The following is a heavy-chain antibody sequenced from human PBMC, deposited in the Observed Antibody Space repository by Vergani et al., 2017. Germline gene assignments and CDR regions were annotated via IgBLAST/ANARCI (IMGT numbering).Heavy chain of an antibody. J-gene: IGHJ6*03. CDR3: ARDRREYSGYDHYYYMDV. CDR2: IYYSGST. CDR1: GGSISSSSYY. D-gene: IGHD5-12*01. Sequence: QLQLQESGPGLVKPSETLSLTCTVSGGSISSSSYYWGWIRQPPGKGLEWIGSIYYSGSTYYNPSLKSRVTISVDTSKNQFSLKLSSVTAADTAVYYCARDRREYSGYDHYYYMDVWGKGTTVTVSS. V-gene: IGHV4-39*07.